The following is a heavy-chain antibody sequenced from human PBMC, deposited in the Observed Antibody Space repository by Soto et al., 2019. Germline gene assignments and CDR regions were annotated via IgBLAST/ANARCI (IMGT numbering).Heavy chain of an antibody. CDR3: ARVPTSSRPWFDP. V-gene: IGHV4-31*03. CDR2: IYYSGST. J-gene: IGHJ5*02. CDR1: GGSISSGGYY. Sequence: PSETLSLTCTVSGGSISSGGYYWSWIRQHPGKGLEWIGYIYYSGSTYYNPSLKSRVTISVDTSKNQFSLKLSSVTAADTAVYYCARVPTSSRPWFDPWGQGTLVTVSS.